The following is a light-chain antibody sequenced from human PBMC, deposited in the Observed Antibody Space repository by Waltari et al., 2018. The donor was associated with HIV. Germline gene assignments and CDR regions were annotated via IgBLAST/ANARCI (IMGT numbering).Light chain of an antibody. V-gene: IGLV3-1*01. CDR2: QDS. CDR1: TLGDKY. J-gene: IGLJ3*02. Sequence: SYELTQPPSVSVSPGQTASITCAGDTLGDKYACWYHQKPGQSPVLVIYQDSKRTSGIPERFSGSNSGNTATLTISGTQAMDEADYYCQAWDSNTWVFGGGTKLTVL. CDR3: QAWDSNTWV.